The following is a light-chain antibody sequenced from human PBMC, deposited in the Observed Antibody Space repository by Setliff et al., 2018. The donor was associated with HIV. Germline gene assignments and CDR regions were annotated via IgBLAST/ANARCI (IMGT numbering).Light chain of an antibody. Sequence: EIVLTQSPATLSLSPGERATLSCRASQSVNSFLAWYRQKPGQAPRLLIDEASTRATGIPARFSGSGSGTDFTLTISSLDPEDSAIYYCQQRHSWPITFGQGTRLEIK. J-gene: IGKJ5*01. CDR3: QQRHSWPIT. V-gene: IGKV3-11*01. CDR1: QSVNSF. CDR2: EAS.